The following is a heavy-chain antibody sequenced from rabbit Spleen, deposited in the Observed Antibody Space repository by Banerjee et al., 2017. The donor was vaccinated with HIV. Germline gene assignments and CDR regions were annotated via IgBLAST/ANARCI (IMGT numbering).Heavy chain of an antibody. Sequence: QEQLTETGGGLVKPEGSLTLTCKASGVSLNDKDVMCWVRQAPGKGLEWIACINIVTGKSVYASWAKGRFIMSRTSSTTVTLQMTSLTVADTGTYFCARDTGSSFSTYGMDLWGPGTLVTVS. CDR2: INIVTGKS. J-gene: IGHJ6*01. D-gene: IGHD8-1*01. CDR3: ARDTGSSFSTYGMDL. CDR1: GVSLNDKDV. V-gene: IGHV1S45*01.